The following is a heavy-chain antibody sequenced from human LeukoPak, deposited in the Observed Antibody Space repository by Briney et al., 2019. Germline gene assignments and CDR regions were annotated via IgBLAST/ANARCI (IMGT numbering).Heavy chain of an antibody. Sequence: GGSLRLSCAASGFTFSSYGMHWVRQAPGKGVEWVAFIRHDGSNKYYADSVKGRFTISRDNSKNTLYLQMNSLRAEDTAVYYCAKDLGYGDYYFDYWGQGTLVTVSS. V-gene: IGHV3-30*02. CDR2: IRHDGSNK. J-gene: IGHJ4*02. CDR1: GFTFSSYG. CDR3: AKDLGYGDYYFDY. D-gene: IGHD4-17*01.